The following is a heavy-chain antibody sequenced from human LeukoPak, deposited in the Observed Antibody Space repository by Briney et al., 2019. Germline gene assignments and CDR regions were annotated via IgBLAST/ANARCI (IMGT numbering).Heavy chain of an antibody. J-gene: IGHJ3*02. CDR2: IYYSGST. V-gene: IGHV4-39*01. D-gene: IGHD6-13*01. CDR1: GGSISSSSYY. Sequence: KPSETLSLTCTVSGGSISSSSYYWGWIRQPPGKGLEWIGSIYYSGSTYYNPSLKSRVTISVDTSENQFSLKLSSVTAADTAVYYCARPPGYIAAAGTRGYAFDIWGQGTMVTVSS. CDR3: ARPPGYIAAAGTRGYAFDI.